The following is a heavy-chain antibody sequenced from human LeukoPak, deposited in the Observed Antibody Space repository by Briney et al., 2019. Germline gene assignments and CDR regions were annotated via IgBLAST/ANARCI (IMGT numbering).Heavy chain of an antibody. J-gene: IGHJ4*02. CDR1: GGSFSGYY. Sequence: KPSETLSLTCAVYGGSFSGYYWSWIRQPPGKGLEWIGEINHSGSTNYNPSLKSRVTISVDTSKNQFSLKLSSVTAADTAVYYCSRGHGDFDYWGQGTLVTVSS. V-gene: IGHV4-34*01. CDR2: INHSGST. D-gene: IGHD4-17*01. CDR3: SRGHGDFDY.